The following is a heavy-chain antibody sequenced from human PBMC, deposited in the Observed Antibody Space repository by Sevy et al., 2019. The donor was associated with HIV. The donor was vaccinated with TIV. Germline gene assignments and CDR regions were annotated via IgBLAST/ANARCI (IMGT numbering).Heavy chain of an antibody. Sequence: GGSLRLSCAASVFTFSNYNMNWVRQAPGKGLEWVSFISTSSGYIYYADSVKGRFTISRDNAKNSLYLQMNGLRAEDTAVYYCTRDKTILEGRYGMDVWGQGTTVTVSS. CDR2: ISTSSGYI. J-gene: IGHJ6*02. V-gene: IGHV3-21*01. CDR1: VFTFSNYN. D-gene: IGHD3-3*01. CDR3: TRDKTILEGRYGMDV.